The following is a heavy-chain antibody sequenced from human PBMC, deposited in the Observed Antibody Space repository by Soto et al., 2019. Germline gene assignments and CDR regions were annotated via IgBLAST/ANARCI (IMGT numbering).Heavy chain of an antibody. CDR1: GITFNPNA. CDR3: ARGRLAVGSDWFDS. CDR2: IDGDGGDT. Sequence: EVQLLESGAGLIHLGGSLRLACVASGITFNPNAMIWVRQAPGKGLEWVSAIDGDGGDTFFADFVKGRFTMSRDNSKNTVYLHMRSLTAEDTALYYCARGRLAVGSDWFDSWGPGTLVTVSS. V-gene: IGHV3-23*01. J-gene: IGHJ5*01. D-gene: IGHD1-26*01.